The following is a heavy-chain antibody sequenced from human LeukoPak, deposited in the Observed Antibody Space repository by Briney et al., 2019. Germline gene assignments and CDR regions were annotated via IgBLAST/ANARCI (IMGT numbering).Heavy chain of an antibody. V-gene: IGHV3-23*01. CDR1: GFTFNSYG. D-gene: IGHD3-22*01. CDR3: ATMYYYDSSGYYYLGY. J-gene: IGHJ4*02. CDR2: ISGSGGST. Sequence: PGGSLRLSCAASGFTFNSYGMHWVRQAAGKGLEWVSAISGSGGSTYYADSVKGRLTISRDNSKNTLYLQMNSLRAEDTAVYYCATMYYYDSSGYYYLGYWGQGTLVTVSS.